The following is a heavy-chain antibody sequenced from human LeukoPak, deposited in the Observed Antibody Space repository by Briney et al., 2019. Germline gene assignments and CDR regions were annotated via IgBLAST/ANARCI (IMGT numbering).Heavy chain of an antibody. J-gene: IGHJ4*02. V-gene: IGHV3-21*01. Sequence: PGGSLSLSCAASGFTFSTYDMNWVRQAPGKGLEWVSSITSGSRYMYYADSVKGRFTISRDNSKNTLYLQMNSLRAEDTAVYYCAKGPDSYGSGTFDYWGQGTLVTVSS. CDR3: AKGPDSYGSGTFDY. D-gene: IGHD3-10*01. CDR1: GFTFSTYD. CDR2: ITSGSRYM.